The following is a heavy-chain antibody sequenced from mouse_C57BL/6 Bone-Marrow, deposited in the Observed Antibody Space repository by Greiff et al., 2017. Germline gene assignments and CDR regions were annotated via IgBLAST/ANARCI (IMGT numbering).Heavy chain of an antibody. D-gene: IGHD2-4*01. CDR1: GYTFTDYN. V-gene: IGHV1-18*01. CDR2: INPNNGGT. J-gene: IGHJ4*01. Sequence: VQLQQSGPELVKPGASVKIPCKASGYTFTDYNMDWVKQSHGKSLEWIGDINPNNGGTIYNQKFKGKATLTVDKSSSTAYMELRSLTSEDTAVYYCARSRIYYDYDDAMDYWGQGTSVTVSS. CDR3: ARSRIYYDYDDAMDY.